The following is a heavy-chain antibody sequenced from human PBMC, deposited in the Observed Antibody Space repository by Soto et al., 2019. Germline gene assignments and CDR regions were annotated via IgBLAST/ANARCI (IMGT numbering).Heavy chain of an antibody. J-gene: IGHJ4*02. CDR1: GLSVSSNY. CDR2: IYSGGST. V-gene: IGHV3-53*01. CDR3: AKVRSTTIFDVVSLFDY. Sequence: EVQLVESGGGLIQPGGSLRLSCAASGLSVSSNYMSWVRQAPGKGLEWVSIIYSGGSTHHADSVKGRFTVSRDSSKNTLYLQMNSLRAEDTAVYYCAKVRSTTIFDVVSLFDYWGQGTLVTVSS. D-gene: IGHD3-3*01.